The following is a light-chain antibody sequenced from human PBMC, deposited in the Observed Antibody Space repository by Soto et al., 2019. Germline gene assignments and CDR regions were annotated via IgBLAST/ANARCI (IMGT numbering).Light chain of an antibody. Sequence: DIQMTQSPPTLSASVGDRVTISCRASQSITGWLAWFQQKPGKAPKLLISKASKLQSGVPSRFSGSGSGTDFTLTISGLQPDDFATYYCQQYNPYSPWTFGKGTKVEIK. J-gene: IGKJ1*01. V-gene: IGKV1-5*03. CDR1: QSITGW. CDR2: KAS. CDR3: QQYNPYSPWT.